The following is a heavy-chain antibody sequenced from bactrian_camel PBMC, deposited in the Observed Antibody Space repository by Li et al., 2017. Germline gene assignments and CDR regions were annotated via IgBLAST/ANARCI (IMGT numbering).Heavy chain of an antibody. CDR3: ATVDLRTQQGWAY. Sequence: VQLVESGGDLVQPGDSVRLSCAASGFTFSDHDMSWVRQAPGKGLEWVVAISGDGRRIDYLDSVKGRFTISRDNARSTVYLQMNSLKSEDTARYYCATVDLRTQQGWAYWGQGTQVTVS. V-gene: IGHV3S40*01. CDR2: ISGDGRRI. D-gene: IGHD5*01. CDR1: GFTFSDHD. J-gene: IGHJ4*01.